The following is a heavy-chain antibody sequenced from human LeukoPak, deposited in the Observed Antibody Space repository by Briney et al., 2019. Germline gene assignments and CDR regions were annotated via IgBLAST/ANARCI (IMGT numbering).Heavy chain of an antibody. CDR2: IYYSGST. Sequence: SETLSLTCTVSGGSISSGDYYWSWIRQPPGKGLEWIGYIYYSGSTYYNPSLKSRVTISVDTSKNQFSLKLSSVTAADTAVYYCARDYYDSSGYVMFDYWGQGTLVTVPS. CDR3: ARDYYDSSGYVMFDY. CDR1: GGSISSGDYY. V-gene: IGHV4-30-4*01. D-gene: IGHD3-22*01. J-gene: IGHJ4*02.